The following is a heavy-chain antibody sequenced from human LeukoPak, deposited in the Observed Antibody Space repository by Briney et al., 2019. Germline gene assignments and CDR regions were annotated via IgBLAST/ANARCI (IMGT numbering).Heavy chain of an antibody. Sequence: SVKVSCKASGGTFSSYAISWVRQAPGQGLEWMGGIIPIFGTANYAQKFQGRVTITADKSTSTAYMELSSLRSEDTAVYYCAREGEDTAMVRSGNWFDPWGQGTLVTVSS. D-gene: IGHD5-18*01. CDR1: GGTFSSYA. V-gene: IGHV1-69*06. J-gene: IGHJ5*02. CDR2: IIPIFGTA. CDR3: AREGEDTAMVRSGNWFDP.